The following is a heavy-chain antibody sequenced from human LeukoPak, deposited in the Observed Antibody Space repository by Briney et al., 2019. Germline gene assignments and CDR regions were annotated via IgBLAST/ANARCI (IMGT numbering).Heavy chain of an antibody. CDR2: IHYSGST. CDR1: GGSISSSSYY. V-gene: IGHV4-39*07. Sequence: PSETLSLTCTVSGGSISSSSYYWGWIRQPPGKGLEWIGSIHYSGSTYYNPSLKSRVTISVDTSKNQFSLKLSSVTAADTAVYYCARDGPKRVPAATYYFDYWGQGTLVTVSS. CDR3: ARDGPKRVPAATYYFDY. D-gene: IGHD2-2*01. J-gene: IGHJ4*02.